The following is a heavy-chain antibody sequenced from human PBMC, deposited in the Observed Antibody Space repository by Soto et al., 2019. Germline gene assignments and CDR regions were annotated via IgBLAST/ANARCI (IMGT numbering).Heavy chain of an antibody. CDR1: GYSFTSYC. V-gene: IGHV5-51*01. J-gene: IGHJ6*02. D-gene: IGHD6-19*01. CDR3: ASLGIAVAGSDPYYGMDV. Sequence: GESLKISCKGSGYSFTSYCIGWVRQMPGKGLEWMGIIYPGDSDTRYSPSFQGQVTISADKSISTAYLQWSSLKASDTAMYYCASLGIAVAGSDPYYGMDVWGQGTTVTVSS. CDR2: IYPGDSDT.